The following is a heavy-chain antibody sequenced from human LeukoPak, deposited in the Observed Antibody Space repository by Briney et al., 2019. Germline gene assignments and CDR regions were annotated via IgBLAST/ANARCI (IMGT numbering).Heavy chain of an antibody. V-gene: IGHV4-30-2*01. D-gene: IGHD6-13*01. CDR3: ARGRGTYSSSWYSWRLWFDP. Sequence: PSETLSLTCTVSGGSISSGGYYWSWIRQPPGKGLEWIGYIYHSGSTYYNPSLKSRVTISVDTSKNQFSLKLSSVTAADTAVYYCARGRGTYSSSWYSWRLWFDPWGQGTLVTVSS. CDR2: IYHSGST. CDR1: GGSISSGGYY. J-gene: IGHJ5*02.